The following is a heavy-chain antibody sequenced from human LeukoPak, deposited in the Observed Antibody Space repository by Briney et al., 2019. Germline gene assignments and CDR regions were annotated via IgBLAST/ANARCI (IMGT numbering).Heavy chain of an antibody. J-gene: IGHJ4*02. CDR3: ARGNPIVNSYGLSFDY. CDR1: GGSISSYY. CDR2: IYNSGST. D-gene: IGHD5-18*01. V-gene: IGHV4-59*01. Sequence: SETLSLTCTVSGGSISSYYWSWIRQPPGKGLEWIGYIYNSGSTYYNPSLKRRVTISVDTSRNQFSLNLRSVTAADTAVYYCARGNPIVNSYGLSFDYWGQGSLVTVSS.